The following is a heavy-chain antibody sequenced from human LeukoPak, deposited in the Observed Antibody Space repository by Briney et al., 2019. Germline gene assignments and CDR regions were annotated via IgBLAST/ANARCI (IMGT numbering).Heavy chain of an antibody. CDR2: ISAYNGNT. D-gene: IGHD3-22*01. V-gene: IGHV1-18*01. Sequence: ASVKVSCKASGYTFTSYGISWVRPAPGQGLEWMGWISAYNGNTNYAQKLQGRVTMTTDTSTSTAYMELRSLRSDDTAVYYCASLIYDSSGLYFDYWGQGTLVTVSS. CDR1: GYTFTSYG. J-gene: IGHJ4*02. CDR3: ASLIYDSSGLYFDY.